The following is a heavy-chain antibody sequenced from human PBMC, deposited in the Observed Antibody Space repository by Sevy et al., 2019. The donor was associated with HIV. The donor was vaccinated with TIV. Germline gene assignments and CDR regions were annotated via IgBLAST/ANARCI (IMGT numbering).Heavy chain of an antibody. D-gene: IGHD3-3*01. CDR2: ISWNSGSI. CDR3: AKQGQSGYHPNFDY. J-gene: IGHJ4*02. Sequence: GGSLRLSCAASGFTFDDYAMHWVRQAPGKGLEWVSGISWNSGSIGYADSVKGRFTISRDNAKNSLYLQMNSLGAEDTALYYCAKQGQSGYHPNFDYWGQGTLVTVSS. V-gene: IGHV3-9*01. CDR1: GFTFDDYA.